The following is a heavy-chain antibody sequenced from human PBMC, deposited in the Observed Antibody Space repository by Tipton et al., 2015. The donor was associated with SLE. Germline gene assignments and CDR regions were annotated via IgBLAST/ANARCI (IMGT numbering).Heavy chain of an antibody. CDR3: ARLIRGNSDY. CDR1: GGPISSSNW. D-gene: IGHD4-23*01. CDR2: IYHSGST. V-gene: IGHV4-4*02. J-gene: IGHJ4*02. Sequence: SLRLSCAVSGGPISSSNWWSWVRQPPGKGLEWIGEIYHSGSTNYNPSLKSRLTLSVDTSKNQFSLKLSSVTAADTAVYYCARLIRGNSDYWGQGTLVTVSS.